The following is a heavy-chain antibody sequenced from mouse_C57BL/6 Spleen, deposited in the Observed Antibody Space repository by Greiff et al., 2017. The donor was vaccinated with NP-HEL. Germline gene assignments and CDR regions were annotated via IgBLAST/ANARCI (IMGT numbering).Heavy chain of an antibody. J-gene: IGHJ3*01. V-gene: IGHV8-5*01. CDR2: IWWNDDK. D-gene: IGHD1-1*01. CDR3: AQIAEGTTVVATDWFAY. Sequence: QVTLKVSGPGILQPSQTLSLTCSFSGFSLSTSNMGLGWIRQPSGKGLDWLAHIWWNDDKSFNPSLKSRLTTSKDTPNNQGFLKITSVDTADTATYYCAQIAEGTTVVATDWFAYWGQGTLVTVSA. CDR1: GFSLSTSNMG.